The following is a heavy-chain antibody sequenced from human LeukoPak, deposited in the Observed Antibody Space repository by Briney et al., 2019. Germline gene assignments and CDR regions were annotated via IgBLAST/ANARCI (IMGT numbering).Heavy chain of an antibody. CDR1: GFTFRRYG. J-gene: IGHJ4*02. CDR3: AREYHDSSGYLDY. Sequence: GGSLRLSCAASGFTFRRYGMTWVRQAPGKGLDWVSSVSDSGRNTYYADSVKGRFTISRDNSRNMLYLQMNSLRAEDTAVYYCAREYHDSSGYLDYWGQGTLVTVSS. V-gene: IGHV3-23*01. D-gene: IGHD3-22*01. CDR2: VSDSGRNT.